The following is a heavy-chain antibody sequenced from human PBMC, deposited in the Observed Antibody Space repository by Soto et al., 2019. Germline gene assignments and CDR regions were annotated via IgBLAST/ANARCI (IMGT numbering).Heavy chain of an antibody. V-gene: IGHV3-48*02. J-gene: IGHJ4*02. Sequence: GGSLRLSCAACGFTFSSYSMNWVCQAPGKGLEWVSYISSSSSTIYYADSVKGRFTISRDNAKNSLYLQMNSLRDEDTAVYYCARVDFGVVSPFDYWGQGTLVTVSS. CDR2: ISSSSSTI. D-gene: IGHD3-3*01. CDR1: GFTFSSYS. CDR3: ARVDFGVVSPFDY.